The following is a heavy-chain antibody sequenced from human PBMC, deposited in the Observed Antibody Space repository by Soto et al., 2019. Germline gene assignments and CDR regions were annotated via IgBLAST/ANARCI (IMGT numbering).Heavy chain of an antibody. CDR2: INHVGGT. J-gene: IGHJ5*02. Sequence: LSETQSLTCAVYGGFLSESYWTWIRQPPGKGLEWIGEINHVGGTNYNPSLKSRVTMSVDTSQNQFSLRLISVTAADTAMYFCVRIRYQLPSSVLWLDPWGQGTPVTVS. CDR1: GGFLSESY. CDR3: VRIRYQLPSSVLWLDP. V-gene: IGHV4-34*01. D-gene: IGHD3-16*01.